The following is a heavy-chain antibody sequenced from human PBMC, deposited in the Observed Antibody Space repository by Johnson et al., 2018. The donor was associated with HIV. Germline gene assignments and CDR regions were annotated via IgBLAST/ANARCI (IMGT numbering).Heavy chain of an antibody. Sequence: VQLVESGGGVAQPGRSLRLSCAASGFTFNDYAMHWVRQAPGKGLEWVSGINWNSGSIGYADSVKGRFTISRDNSKNTLYLQMNNLRAEDTVLYFCAKDMAYDSRGDAFDIWGQGTMVTVSS. CDR1: GFTFNDYA. CDR3: AKDMAYDSRGDAFDI. D-gene: IGHD3-22*01. V-gene: IGHV3-9*01. CDR2: INWNSGSI. J-gene: IGHJ3*02.